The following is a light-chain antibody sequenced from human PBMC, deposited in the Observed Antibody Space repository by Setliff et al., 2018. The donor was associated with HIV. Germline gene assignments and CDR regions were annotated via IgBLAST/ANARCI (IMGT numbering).Light chain of an antibody. CDR1: FSNIGRNT. CDR3: AAWDDSLNGYV. J-gene: IGLJ1*01. Sequence: QRVTISCSGSFSNIGRNTINWYQQLPGMAPKLLIYSNYQRPSGVPDRFSVSKSGTSASLAISGLQSEDESDYYCAAWDDSLNGYVFGTGTKVTVL. V-gene: IGLV1-44*01. CDR2: SNY.